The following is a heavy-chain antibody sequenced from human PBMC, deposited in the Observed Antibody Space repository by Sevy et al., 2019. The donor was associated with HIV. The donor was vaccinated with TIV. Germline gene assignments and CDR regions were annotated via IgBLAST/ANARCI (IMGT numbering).Heavy chain of an antibody. Sequence: GGSLRLSCATSGFTFNIYAMSWVRQAPGKGLEWVSTIGGGDTYYADSVKGRFTISRDDSKSAVYLQMNSLRADDMAVYYCAKDGVSRNKLWDWFDPWGQGTLVTVSS. CDR3: AKDGVSRNKLWDWFDP. J-gene: IGHJ5*02. D-gene: IGHD2-21*01. CDR1: GFTFNIYA. V-gene: IGHV3-23*01. CDR2: IGGGDT.